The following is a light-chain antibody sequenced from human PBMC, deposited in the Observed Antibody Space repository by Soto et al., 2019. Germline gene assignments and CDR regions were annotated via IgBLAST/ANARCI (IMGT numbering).Light chain of an antibody. Sequence: QSALTQPASVSGSPGPSITISCTGTSSDVGGYNYVSWYQHHPGKAPKLMIFDVSNRPSGVSNRFSGSKSGNTASLTISGLQAEDEADYYCSSYTASSTYVFGTGTKVTV. J-gene: IGLJ1*01. V-gene: IGLV2-14*03. CDR1: SSDVGGYNY. CDR2: DVS. CDR3: SSYTASSTYV.